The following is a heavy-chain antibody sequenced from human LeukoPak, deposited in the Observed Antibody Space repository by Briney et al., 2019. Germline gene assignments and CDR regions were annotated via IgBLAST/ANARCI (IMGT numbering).Heavy chain of an antibody. Sequence: PSETLSLTCTVSAGSISSYYWSWIRQPPGKGLEWIGYIYYSGSTNYNPSLKSRVTISVDTSKNQFSLKLSSVTAADTAVYYCARHTWNNFLLDYWGQGTLVTVSS. CDR2: IYYSGST. V-gene: IGHV4-59*08. D-gene: IGHD1/OR15-1a*01. CDR1: AGSISSYY. J-gene: IGHJ4*02. CDR3: ARHTWNNFLLDY.